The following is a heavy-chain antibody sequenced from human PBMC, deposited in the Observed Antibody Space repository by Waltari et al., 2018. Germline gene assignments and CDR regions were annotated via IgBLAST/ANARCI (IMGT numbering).Heavy chain of an antibody. CDR3: ARRGDFWSGYRNWFDP. J-gene: IGHJ5*02. D-gene: IGHD3-3*01. V-gene: IGHV4-34*01. CDR2: INHSGST. Sequence: QVQLQQWGAGLLKPSETLSLTCAVYGGSFSGYYWSWIRQPPGKGLEWIGEINHSGSTNSNPSLKSRVTISVDTSKNQFSLKLSSVTAADTAVYYCARRGDFWSGYRNWFDPWGQGTLVTVSS. CDR1: GGSFSGYY.